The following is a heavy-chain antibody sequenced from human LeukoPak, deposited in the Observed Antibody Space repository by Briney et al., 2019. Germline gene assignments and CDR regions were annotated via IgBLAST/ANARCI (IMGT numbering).Heavy chain of an antibody. CDR1: GGSISSYY. CDR2: IYYSGST. CDR3: ARARDYGLPDY. J-gene: IGHJ4*02. D-gene: IGHD4-17*01. V-gene: IGHV4-59*01. Sequence: PSETLFLTCTVSGGSISSYYWSWIRQPPGKGLEWIGYIYYSGSTNYNPSLKSRVTISVDTSKNQFSLKLSSVTAADTAVYYCARARDYGLPDYWGQGTLVTVSS.